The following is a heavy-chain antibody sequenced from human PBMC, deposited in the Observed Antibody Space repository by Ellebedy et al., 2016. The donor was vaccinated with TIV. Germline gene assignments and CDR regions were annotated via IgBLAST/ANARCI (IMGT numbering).Heavy chain of an antibody. D-gene: IGHD5-18*01. CDR3: ARGKGYSYAYRVFDY. V-gene: IGHV4-39*07. CDR2: IYYSGST. CDR1: GGSISTSSYY. J-gene: IGHJ4*02. Sequence: SETLSLTXTVSGGSISTSSYYWGWIRQPPGKGLEWIGSIYYSGSTYYNPSLKSRVTISVDTSKNQFSLKLSSVTAADTAVYYCARGKGYSYAYRVFDYWGQGTLVTVSS.